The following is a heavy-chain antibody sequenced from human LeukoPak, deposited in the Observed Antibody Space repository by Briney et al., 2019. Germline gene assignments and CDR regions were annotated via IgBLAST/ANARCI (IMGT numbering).Heavy chain of an antibody. V-gene: IGHV4-39*01. CDR3: ARQTGSGLFTLP. CDR2: IYYTGNT. J-gene: IGHJ4*02. Sequence: SETLPLTCTVSGVSISSSNSYWGWIRQPPGKGLEWIGSIYYTGNTYYNASLKSRVTISIDTSNNQISLRLISVTATDTAMYYCARQTGSGLFTLPGGQGTLVTVSS. CDR1: GVSISSSNSY. D-gene: IGHD3/OR15-3a*01.